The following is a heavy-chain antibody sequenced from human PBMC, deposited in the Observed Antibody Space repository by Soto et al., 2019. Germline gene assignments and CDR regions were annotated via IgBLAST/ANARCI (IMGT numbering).Heavy chain of an antibody. D-gene: IGHD1-1*01. CDR2: INHSGST. CDR1: GGSFSGYY. J-gene: IGHJ4*02. CDR3: ARGRATGTHFDY. V-gene: IGHV4-34*01. Sequence: SETLSLTCAVYGGSFSGYYWSWIRQPPGKGLEWIGEINHSGSTNYNPSLKSRVTISVDTSKNQFSLKLSSVTAADTAVYYCARGRATGTHFDYWGQGTLVTVSS.